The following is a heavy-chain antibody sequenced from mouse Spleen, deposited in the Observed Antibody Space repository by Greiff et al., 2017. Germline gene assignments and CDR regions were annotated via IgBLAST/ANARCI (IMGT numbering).Heavy chain of an antibody. V-gene: IGHV1-5*01. Sequence: EVQLVESGTVLARPGASVKMSCKTSGYTFTSYWMHWVKQRPGQGLEWIGAIYPGNSDTSYNQKFKGKAKLTAVTSASTAYMELSSLTNEDSAVYYCTTSYYSNYDAMDYWGQGTSVTVSS. CDR3: TTSYYSNYDAMDY. CDR2: IYPGNSDT. D-gene: IGHD2-5*01. J-gene: IGHJ4*01. CDR1: GYTFTSYW.